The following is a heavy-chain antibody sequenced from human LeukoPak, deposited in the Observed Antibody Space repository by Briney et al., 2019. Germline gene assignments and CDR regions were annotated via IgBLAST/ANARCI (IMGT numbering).Heavy chain of an antibody. J-gene: IGHJ4*02. V-gene: IGHV1-18*01. CDR2: ISAYNGNT. Sequence: ASVKVSCKASGYTFTSYGTSWVRQAPGQGLEWMGWISAYNGNTNYAQKLQGRVTMTTDTSTSTAYMELRSLRSNDTAVYYCAKANMVRGVTPKFDYWGQGTLVTVSS. CDR1: GYTFTSYG. CDR3: AKANMVRGVTPKFDY. D-gene: IGHD3-10*01.